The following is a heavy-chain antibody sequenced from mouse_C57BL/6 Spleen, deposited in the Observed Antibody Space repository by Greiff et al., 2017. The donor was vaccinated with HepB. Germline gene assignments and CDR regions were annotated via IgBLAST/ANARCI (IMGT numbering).Heavy chain of an antibody. V-gene: IGHV5-9-1*02. CDR2: ISSGGDYI. CDR1: GFTFSSYA. J-gene: IGHJ2*01. D-gene: IGHD2-2*01. Sequence: EVQRVESGEGLVKPGGSLKLSCAASGFTFSSYAMSWVRQTPEKRLEWVAYISSGGDYIYYADTVKGRFTISRDNARNTLYLQMSSLKSEDTAMYYCTRGENYGSYFDYWGQGTTLTVSS. CDR3: TRGENYGSYFDY.